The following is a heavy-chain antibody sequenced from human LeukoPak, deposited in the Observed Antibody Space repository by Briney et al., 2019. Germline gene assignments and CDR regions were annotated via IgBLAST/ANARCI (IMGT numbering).Heavy chain of an antibody. CDR1: GFTFSSYW. Sequence: GGSLRLSCAACGFTFSSYWMHWVRQAPGKGLVWVSRINSDGSSTSYADSVKGRFTISRDNAKNTLYLQMNSLRAEDTAVYYCARVSRSGGYYYYGMDVWGQGTTVTVSS. D-gene: IGHD6-19*01. CDR3: ARVSRSGGYYYYGMDV. CDR2: INSDGSST. J-gene: IGHJ6*02. V-gene: IGHV3-74*01.